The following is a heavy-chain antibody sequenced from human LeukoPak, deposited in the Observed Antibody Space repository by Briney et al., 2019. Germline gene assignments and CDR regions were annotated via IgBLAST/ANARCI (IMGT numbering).Heavy chain of an antibody. J-gene: IGHJ4*02. Sequence: PSETLSLTCAVYGGSFSGYYWSWIRQPPGKGLEWIGEINHSGSTNYNPSLKSRVTISVDTSKNQFSLKLSSVTAADTAVYYCARSSGLQPNDYWGQGTLVTVSS. CDR1: GGSFSGYY. CDR2: INHSGST. CDR3: ARSSGLQPNDY. V-gene: IGHV4-34*01. D-gene: IGHD6-13*01.